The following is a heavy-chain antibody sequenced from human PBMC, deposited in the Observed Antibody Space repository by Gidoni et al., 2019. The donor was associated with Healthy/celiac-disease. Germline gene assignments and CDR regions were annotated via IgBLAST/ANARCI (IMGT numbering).Heavy chain of an antibody. CDR3: ARERGPLRAVVTPGY. V-gene: IGHV3-30-3*01. CDR2: ISYDGSNK. Sequence: VVLVDGGGGGGSRTGVPRVCCGPSLLLPLGYAMHWVRQAPGKGLEWVAVISYDGSNKYYADSVKGRFTISRDNSKNTLYLQMNSLRAEDTAVYYCARERGPLRAVVTPGYWGQGTLVTVSS. CDR1: LLPLGYA. D-gene: IGHD2-21*02. J-gene: IGHJ4*02.